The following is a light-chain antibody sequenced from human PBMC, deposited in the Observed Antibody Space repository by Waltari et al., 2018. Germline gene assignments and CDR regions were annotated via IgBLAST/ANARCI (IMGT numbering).Light chain of an antibody. CDR2: GAS. CDR3: QQYNPWPPIT. V-gene: IGKV3-15*01. CDR1: RSITEN. J-gene: IGKJ4*01. Sequence: EIRLTQFPAIVYVSPGESVTLPCRASRSITENLAWFQQKPGQAPRLLIYGASSRATGIPARFTASGSGTEFTLTISSLQSEDFAVYFCQQYNPWPPITFGGGTRVENK.